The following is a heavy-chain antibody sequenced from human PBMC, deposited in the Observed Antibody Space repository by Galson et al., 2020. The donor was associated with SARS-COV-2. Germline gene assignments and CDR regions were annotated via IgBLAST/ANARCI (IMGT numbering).Heavy chain of an antibody. CDR2: IKTYNGDT. Sequence: ASVKVSCKASGYIFDDFGISWVRQAPGQGLEWMGWIKTYNGDTNYAQKLQGRVTMTTDAPTSTVYMELRSLNFDDTAVYFCAREYDPDGNDYYYLGFWGQGTLVTVSS. J-gene: IGHJ1*01. D-gene: IGHD3-22*01. CDR1: GYIFDDFG. CDR3: AREYDPDGNDYYYLGF. V-gene: IGHV1-18*04.